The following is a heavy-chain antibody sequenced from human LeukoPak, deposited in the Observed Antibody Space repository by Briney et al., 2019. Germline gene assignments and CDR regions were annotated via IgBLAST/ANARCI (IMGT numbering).Heavy chain of an antibody. V-gene: IGHV1-69*13. CDR3: ASGIILGPLDY. J-gene: IGHJ4*02. D-gene: IGHD3-16*01. Sequence: ASVKVSCKGSGGTFSSHAVSWVRQAPGQGLEWMGGIIPLFGKPNYAQKFQDRITIIADESTSTVYLELSNLRYEDMAVYFCASGIILGPLDYWGQGTLVTVSS. CDR2: IIPLFGKP. CDR1: GGTFSSHA.